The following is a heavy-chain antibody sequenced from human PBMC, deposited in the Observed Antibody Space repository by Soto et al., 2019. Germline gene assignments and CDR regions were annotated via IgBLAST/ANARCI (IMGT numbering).Heavy chain of an antibody. Sequence: DVQLVESGGGLIQPGESLRLSCAAFGFTISGKKYVAWVRQAPGKGLEWLSALYDLDGSFYAASVTGRFTTSSDSSKTTVYLQLNDLKPDDTPVYSCATWHEREHAYDVWGKGTTVTVSS. V-gene: IGHV3-53*01. J-gene: IGHJ3*01. CDR3: ATWHEREHAYDV. CDR2: LYDLDGS. D-gene: IGHD1-1*01. CDR1: GFTISGKKY.